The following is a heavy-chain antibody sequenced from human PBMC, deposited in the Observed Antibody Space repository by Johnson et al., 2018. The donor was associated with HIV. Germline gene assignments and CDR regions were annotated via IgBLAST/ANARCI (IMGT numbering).Heavy chain of an antibody. V-gene: IGHV3-9*01. D-gene: IGHD3-22*01. J-gene: IGHJ3*02. CDR2: INWNGGST. CDR3: ARADVYDRRGALDI. CDR1: GFRIDDYS. Sequence: EVQVVESGGGLEQPGRSLRLSCAASGFRIDDYSMHWVRQVPGKGLEWVSGINWNGGSTGYADSVRGRFTISRDNAKNSLYLHMDSLRAEDTALYYCARADVYDRRGALDIWGQGTMVTVSS.